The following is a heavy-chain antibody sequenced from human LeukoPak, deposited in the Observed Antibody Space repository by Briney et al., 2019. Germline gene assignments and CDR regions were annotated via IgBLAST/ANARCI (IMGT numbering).Heavy chain of an antibody. CDR3: ARDHYSSSWTGYYYYYYYMDV. CDR1: GFTFDDYG. D-gene: IGHD6-13*01. Sequence: GGSLRLSCAASGFTFDDYGMSWVRQAPGKGLEWVSGINWNGGSTGYADSVKGRFTISRDNAKNSLYLQMNSLRAEDTAVYYCARDHYSSSWTGYYYYYYYMDVWGKGTTVTVSS. CDR2: INWNGGST. J-gene: IGHJ6*03. V-gene: IGHV3-20*04.